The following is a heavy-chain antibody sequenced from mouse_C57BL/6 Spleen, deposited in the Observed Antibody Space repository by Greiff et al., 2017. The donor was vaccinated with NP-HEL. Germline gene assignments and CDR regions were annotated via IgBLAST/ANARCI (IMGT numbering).Heavy chain of an antibody. Sequence: VKLQESGPELVKPGASVKISCKASGYAFSSSWMNWVKQRPGKGLEWIGRIYPGDGDTNYNGKFKGKATLTADKSSSTAYMQLSSLPSEDSAVYFCARLYYSNLWYFDVWGTGTTVTVSS. V-gene: IGHV1-82*01. D-gene: IGHD2-5*01. CDR3: ARLYYSNLWYFDV. J-gene: IGHJ1*03. CDR1: GYAFSSSW. CDR2: IYPGDGDT.